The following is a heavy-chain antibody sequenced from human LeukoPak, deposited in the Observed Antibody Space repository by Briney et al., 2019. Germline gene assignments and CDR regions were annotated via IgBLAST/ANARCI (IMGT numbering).Heavy chain of an antibody. CDR2: MSSDESIK. Sequence: GGSLRLSCAASGFTVSSNYMNWVRQAPGKGLEWVAVMSSDESIKYYADSVKGRFTISRDNSKNTLYLQMSSLRAEDSAVYYCTKVHPSGDSFDIWGQGTTVTVSS. J-gene: IGHJ6*02. CDR3: TKVHPSGDSFDI. CDR1: GFTVSSNY. D-gene: IGHD6-25*01. V-gene: IGHV3-30*18.